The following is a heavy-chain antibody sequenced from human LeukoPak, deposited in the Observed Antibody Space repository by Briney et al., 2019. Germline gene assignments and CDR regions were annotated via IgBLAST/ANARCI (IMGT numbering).Heavy chain of an antibody. CDR3: ARVAGSADY. D-gene: IGHD6-19*01. CDR2: MNPNSGFT. V-gene: IGHV1-8*01. CDR1: GYAFTRLD. J-gene: IGHJ4*02. Sequence: APVKVSCKASGYAFTRLDINWVRQATGQGLEWMGWMNPNSGFTGSAQKFQGRLTMTRDTSISTAYMELTSLTSEDTAMYYCARVAGSADYWGQGTLVTVSS.